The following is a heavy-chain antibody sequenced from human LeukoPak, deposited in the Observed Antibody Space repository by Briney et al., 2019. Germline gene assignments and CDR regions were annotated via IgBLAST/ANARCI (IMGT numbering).Heavy chain of an antibody. CDR2: ISSSGSTI. V-gene: IGHV3-11*01. CDR3: AKVENYYDSSGLLRLGAFDI. D-gene: IGHD3-22*01. Sequence: PGGSLRLSCAASGFTFSDYYMSWIRQAPGKGLEWVSYISSSGSTIYYADSVKGRFTISRDNSKNTLYLQMNSLRAEDTAVYYCAKVENYYDSSGLLRLGAFDIWGQGTMVTVSS. J-gene: IGHJ3*02. CDR1: GFTFSDYY.